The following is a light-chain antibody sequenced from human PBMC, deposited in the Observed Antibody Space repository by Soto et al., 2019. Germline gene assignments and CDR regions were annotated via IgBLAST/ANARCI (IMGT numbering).Light chain of an antibody. Sequence: QSALTQPASVSGSPGQSITISCTGSSSDIGGYNYVSWYQQHPGKAPKVMIYDVSNRPSGVSNRFSGSKSGNTASLTISGLQAEDEADYYCSSFTSSDTRVVFGGGTKLTVL. J-gene: IGLJ2*01. V-gene: IGLV2-14*01. CDR3: SSFTSSDTRVV. CDR1: SSDIGGYNY. CDR2: DVS.